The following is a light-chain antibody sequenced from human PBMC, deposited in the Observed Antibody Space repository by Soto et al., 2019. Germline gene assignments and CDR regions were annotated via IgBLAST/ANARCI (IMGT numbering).Light chain of an antibody. Sequence: EVVMTQSPATLSVSPGERASLSCRASHTVSRNLAWYQQRPGQAPRLLIYDISNRAAGVPARFSGSGSETEFTLTIRSLQSEDFAVYFCQQYNNWPSFGQGTRLEI. J-gene: IGKJ5*01. CDR1: HTVSRN. CDR3: QQYNNWPS. V-gene: IGKV3-15*01. CDR2: DIS.